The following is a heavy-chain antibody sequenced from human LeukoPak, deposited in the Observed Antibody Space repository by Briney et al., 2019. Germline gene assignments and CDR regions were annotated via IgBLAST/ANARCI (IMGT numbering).Heavy chain of an antibody. Sequence: GGSLRLSCAASGFTFSSYGMSWVRQAPGKGLEWVSAISGSGGSTYYADSVKGRFTISRDNSKNTLYLQMNSLRAEDTAVYYCARIFTGIAAAFDAFDIWGQGTMVTVSS. J-gene: IGHJ3*02. D-gene: IGHD6-13*01. CDR2: ISGSGGST. V-gene: IGHV3-23*01. CDR3: ARIFTGIAAAFDAFDI. CDR1: GFTFSSYG.